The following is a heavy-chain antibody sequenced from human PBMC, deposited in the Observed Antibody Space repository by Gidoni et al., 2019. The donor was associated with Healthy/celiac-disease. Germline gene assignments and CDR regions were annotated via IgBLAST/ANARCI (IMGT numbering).Heavy chain of an antibody. Sequence: QVQLVESGGGVVQPGRSLSLSCAASGFTFSRHGMHWLRQAPGKGLEWVAVIWYDGRNKYDANSVKGRFTISRDNSKNTLYLQMNSLRAEDTAVYYCARDPRDYDFWSGYYEPYYGMDVWGQGTTVTVSS. D-gene: IGHD3-3*01. CDR3: ARDPRDYDFWSGYYEPYYGMDV. V-gene: IGHV3-33*01. CDR2: IWYDGRNK. CDR1: GFTFSRHG. J-gene: IGHJ6*02.